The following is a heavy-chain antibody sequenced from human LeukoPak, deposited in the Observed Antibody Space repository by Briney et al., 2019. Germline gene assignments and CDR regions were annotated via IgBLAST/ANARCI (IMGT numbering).Heavy chain of an antibody. V-gene: IGHV4-31*03. J-gene: IGHJ4*02. CDR1: GGSLSSGGYY. D-gene: IGHD1-14*01. CDR2: IYYSGST. CDR3: ARVSSARNGFDY. Sequence: SETLSLTCSVSGGSLSSGGYYWSWIRQHPGMGLEWIGSIYYSGSTYYTPSLRSRVDISVDTSKSQFALNLTSVTAADTAVYYCARVSSARNGFDYWGQGTLVTVSS.